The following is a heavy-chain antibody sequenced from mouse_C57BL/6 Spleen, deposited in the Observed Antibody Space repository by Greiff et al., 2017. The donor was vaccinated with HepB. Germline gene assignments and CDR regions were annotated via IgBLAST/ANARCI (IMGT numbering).Heavy chain of an antibody. V-gene: IGHV5-9*01. CDR2: ISGGGGNT. CDR1: GFTFSSYT. D-gene: IGHD1-1*01. J-gene: IGHJ3*01. CDR3: ARRDYGSPAWFAY. Sequence: DVKLVESGGGLVKPGGSLKLSCAASGFTFSSYTMSWVRQTPEKRLEWVATISGGGGNTYYPDSVKGRFTISRDNAKNTLYLQMSSLRSEDTALYYCARRDYGSPAWFAYWGQGTLVTVSA.